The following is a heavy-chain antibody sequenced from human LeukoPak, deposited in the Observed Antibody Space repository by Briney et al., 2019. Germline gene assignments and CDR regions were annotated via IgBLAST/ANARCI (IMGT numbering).Heavy chain of an antibody. CDR3: AKGTSSSCYSAPNY. D-gene: IGHD2-15*01. CDR2: ISDSGGST. J-gene: IGHJ4*02. CDR1: GFTFSSYP. Sequence: GGSLRLSCAASGFTFSSYPMSWVRQTPGKGLEWVSGISDSGGSTYYADSVKGRFTISRDNSKNTLSLQLNSLRAEDTAVYYCAKGTSSSCYSAPNYWGQGTLVTVSS. V-gene: IGHV3-23*01.